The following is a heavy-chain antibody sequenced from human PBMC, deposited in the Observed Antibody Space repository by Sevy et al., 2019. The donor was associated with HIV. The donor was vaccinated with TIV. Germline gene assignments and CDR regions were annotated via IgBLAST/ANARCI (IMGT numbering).Heavy chain of an antibody. D-gene: IGHD6-13*01. CDR3: VRAIAADGSF. J-gene: IGHJ4*02. CDR1: GFSLNIYW. CDR2: IKQDGSVK. V-gene: IGHV3-7*01. Sequence: RGFLRLSCAASGFSLNIYWMSCVRQAPGKGLEWVANIKQDGSVKYYVDSVKGRFTISRDNARNLLYLQMNSLRAEDTAIYYCVRAIAADGSFWGQGTLVPVSS.